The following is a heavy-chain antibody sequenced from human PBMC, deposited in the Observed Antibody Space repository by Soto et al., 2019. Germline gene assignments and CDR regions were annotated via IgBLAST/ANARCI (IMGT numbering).Heavy chain of an antibody. D-gene: IGHD1-26*01. CDR1: GGTFSSYA. J-gene: IGHJ4*02. Sequence: QVQLVQSGAEVKKPGSSVKVSCKASGGTFSSYAISWVRQAPGQGLECLGGIIPIFGTANYAQKFQGRVTITADESTSTAYMELSSLRSEDTAVYYCAREDPIVGATWFRGNYFDYWGQGTLVTVSS. CDR2: IIPIFGTA. V-gene: IGHV1-69*01. CDR3: AREDPIVGATWFRGNYFDY.